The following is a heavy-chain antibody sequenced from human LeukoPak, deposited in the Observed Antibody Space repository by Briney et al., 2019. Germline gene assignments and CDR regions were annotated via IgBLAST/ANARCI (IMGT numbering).Heavy chain of an antibody. D-gene: IGHD3-22*01. V-gene: IGHV3-7*01. CDR1: GFTFSSYW. CDR2: IKQDGSEK. CDR3: ARDKRWLSPHFDY. Sequence: GGSLRLSCAASGFTFSSYWMSWVRQAPGKGLEWVANIKQDGSEKYYVDSVKGRFTISRDNAKNSLYLQMNSLRAEDTAVYYCARDKRWLSPHFDYWGQGTLVTVSS. J-gene: IGHJ4*02.